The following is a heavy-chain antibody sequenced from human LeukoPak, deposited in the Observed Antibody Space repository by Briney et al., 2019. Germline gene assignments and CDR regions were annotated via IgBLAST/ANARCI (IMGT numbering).Heavy chain of an antibody. CDR1: GLTVRGYY. Sequence: GGSLRLYCAVSGLTVRGYYMSWGRQAPGNGLEWVSNIRNSGSIQYSDSVKGRFTISRDSSKNMLYLQMNNLRAEDTALYYCATTAGSSFDNWGQGTLVTVSS. CDR2: IRNSGSI. J-gene: IGHJ4*02. D-gene: IGHD3-10*01. CDR3: ATTAGSSFDN. V-gene: IGHV3-53*01.